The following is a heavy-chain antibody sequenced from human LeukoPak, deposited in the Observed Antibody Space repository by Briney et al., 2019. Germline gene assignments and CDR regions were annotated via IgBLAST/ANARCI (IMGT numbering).Heavy chain of an antibody. CDR3: AREGPDYGDYPPYYFDY. J-gene: IGHJ4*02. Sequence: ASVKVSCKASGYTFTSYGISWVRQAPGQGLEWMGWISAYNGNTNYAQKLQGRVTMTTDTSTSTAYMELRSLRSDNTAVYYCAREGPDYGDYPPYYFDYWGQGTLVTVSS. CDR1: GYTFTSYG. D-gene: IGHD4-17*01. CDR2: ISAYNGNT. V-gene: IGHV1-18*01.